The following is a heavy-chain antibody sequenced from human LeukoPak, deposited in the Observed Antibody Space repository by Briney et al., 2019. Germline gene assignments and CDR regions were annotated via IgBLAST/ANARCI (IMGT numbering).Heavy chain of an antibody. CDR1: GFTFSSHG. V-gene: IGHV1-2*02. CDR2: INPNSGGT. J-gene: IGHJ6*03. Sequence: SGGSLRLSCAASGFTFSSHGMHWVRQAPGQGLEWMGWINPNSGGTNYAQKFQGRVTMTRDTSISTAYMELSRLRSDDTAVYYCARAIEWYSSSWSLRQGYYYYYMDVWGKGTTVTVSS. D-gene: IGHD6-13*01. CDR3: ARAIEWYSSSWSLRQGYYYYYMDV.